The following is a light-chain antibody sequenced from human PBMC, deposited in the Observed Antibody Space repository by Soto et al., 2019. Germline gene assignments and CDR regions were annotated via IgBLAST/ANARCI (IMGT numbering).Light chain of an antibody. J-gene: IGLJ1*01. CDR2: TND. CDR3: ATWDDSLSGLV. Sequence: QPVLTQPPSASGTPGQRVTIPCSGSSSNIGSNFVNWYQQLPGTAPKLLIYTNDLRPSGVPDRFSASRSGTSASLAISGLQSEDEANFYCATWDDSLSGLVFGTGTKLTVL. CDR1: SSNIGSNF. V-gene: IGLV1-44*01.